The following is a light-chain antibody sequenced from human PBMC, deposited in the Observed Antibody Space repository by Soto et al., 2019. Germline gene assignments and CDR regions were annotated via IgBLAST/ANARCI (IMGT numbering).Light chain of an antibody. J-gene: IGLJ2*01. V-gene: IGLV2-14*01. CDR2: DVS. Sequence: QSALTQAASVSGSPGQSITISCTGTSSDVGGYNSDSWYQQHPGKAPKLMIYDVSNRPSGVSDRFSGSKSGNTASLTISGLQPEDEADYYCSAYTSTKTVIFGGGTKLTVL. CDR3: SAYTSTKTVI. CDR1: SSDVGGYNS.